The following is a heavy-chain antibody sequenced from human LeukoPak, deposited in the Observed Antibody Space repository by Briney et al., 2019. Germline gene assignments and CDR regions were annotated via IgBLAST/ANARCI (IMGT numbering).Heavy chain of an antibody. CDR2: ISSSSSYI. CDR1: GFTLSSYS. Sequence: GGSLRLSCAASGFTLSSYSMNWVRQAPGKGLEWVSSISSSSSYIYYADSVKGRFTISRDNAKNSLYLQMNTLRAEDTAVYYCARDWTTYSGSQYYFDFWGQGTLVTVSS. CDR3: ARDWTTYSGSQYYFDF. V-gene: IGHV3-21*01. D-gene: IGHD1-26*01. J-gene: IGHJ4*02.